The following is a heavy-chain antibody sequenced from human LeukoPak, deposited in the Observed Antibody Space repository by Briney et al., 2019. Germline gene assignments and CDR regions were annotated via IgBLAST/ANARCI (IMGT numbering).Heavy chain of an antibody. CDR1: GFTISSNY. J-gene: IGHJ4*02. D-gene: IGHD4-17*01. CDR3: ATSTVTAPDY. CDR2: IYTVGTT. Sequence: GGSLRLSCTASGFTISSNYMMWVRQAPGKGLEWVSIIYTVGTTYYADSVKGRFTISRDISKNTLYLQMNSLTAEDTAVYYCATSTVTAPDYWGQGTLVTVSS. V-gene: IGHV3-53*01.